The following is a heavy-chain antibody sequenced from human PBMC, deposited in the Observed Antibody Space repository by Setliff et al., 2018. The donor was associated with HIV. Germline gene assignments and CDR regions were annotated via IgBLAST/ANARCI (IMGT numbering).Heavy chain of an antibody. CDR2: ISYASRFI. CDR1: GFTFSNYN. D-gene: IGHD3-22*01. CDR3: ARDRASSGYYARFDH. V-gene: IGHV3-21*01. J-gene: IGHJ4*02. Sequence: PGGSLRLCCAASGFTFSNYNMNWVREAPGKGLEGVSSISYASRFIYHADSMRGRFTISRDNAKKLVYLQINSLRAEDTAIYYCARDRASSGYYARFDHWGQGTLVTVSS.